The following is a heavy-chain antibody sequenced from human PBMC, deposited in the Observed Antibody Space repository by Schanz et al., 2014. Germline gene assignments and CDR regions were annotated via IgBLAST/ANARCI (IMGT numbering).Heavy chain of an antibody. CDR1: GGSISSSSYY. V-gene: IGHV4-39*01. J-gene: IGHJ4*02. Sequence: QLQLQESGPGLVKPSETLSLTCTVSGGSISSSSYYWGWIRQPPGKGLEWIGRIFYTGYTYNNPSLGSRVTMSVDTAKSQFSLKLAFVSAADTAVYYCARCLRNYDSMTGYNLSFDYWGLGTLVTVSS. CDR2: IFYTGYT. CDR3: ARCLRNYDSMTGYNLSFDY. D-gene: IGHD3-9*01.